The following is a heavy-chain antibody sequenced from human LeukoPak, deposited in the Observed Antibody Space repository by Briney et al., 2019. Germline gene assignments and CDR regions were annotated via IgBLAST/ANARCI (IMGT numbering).Heavy chain of an antibody. D-gene: IGHD3-22*01. CDR3: AKDRDHYYDSSGYQD. CDR2: ISYDGSNK. Sequence: GGSLRLSCAASGFTFSSYAMHWVRQAPGKGLEWVAVISYDGSNKYYADSVKGRFTISRDNSKNTLYLQMNSLRAEDTAVYYCAKDRDHYYDSSGYQDWGQGTLDTVSS. CDR1: GFTFSSYA. V-gene: IGHV3-30-3*01. J-gene: IGHJ4*02.